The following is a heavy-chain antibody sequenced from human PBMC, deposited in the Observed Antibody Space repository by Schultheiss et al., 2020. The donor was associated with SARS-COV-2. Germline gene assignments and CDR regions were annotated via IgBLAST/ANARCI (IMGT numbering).Heavy chain of an antibody. Sequence: SETLSLTCTVSGGSISSGGYYWTWIRQHPGKGLEWIGYIYYSGSTNYNPSLKSRVTISVDTSKNQFSLKLSSVTAADTAVYYCARGFIGGRGYWGQGTLVTVSS. CDR1: GGSISSGGYY. CDR2: IYYSGST. J-gene: IGHJ4*02. V-gene: IGHV4-61*08. CDR3: ARGFIGGRGY. D-gene: IGHD4-23*01.